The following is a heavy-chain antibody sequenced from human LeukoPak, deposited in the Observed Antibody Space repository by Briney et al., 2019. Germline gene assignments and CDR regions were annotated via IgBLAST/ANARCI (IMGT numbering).Heavy chain of an antibody. CDR1: GGFLSSYY. CDR3: ARAPSWYSSYLFDS. D-gene: IGHD6-13*01. J-gene: IGHJ5*01. CDR2: IYYIGST. Sequence: PSETLSLTCTVSGGFLSSYYWSWIRQPPGKGLEWIGYIYYIGSTNYNPSLKSRVIMSVDTSKNQFSLKLSSVTAADTAFYYCARAPSWYSSYLFDSWGQGTLVTVSS. V-gene: IGHV4-59*01.